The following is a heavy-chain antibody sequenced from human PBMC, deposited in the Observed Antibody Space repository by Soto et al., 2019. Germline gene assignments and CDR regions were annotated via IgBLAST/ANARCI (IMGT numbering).Heavy chain of an antibody. CDR1: GDTFSFYS. D-gene: IGHD3-10*01. CDR3: ATNYGWGYRAFDY. J-gene: IGHJ4*02. V-gene: IGHV1-69*02. Sequence: SVKVSCKASGDTFSFYSINWVRQAPGLGLEWMGRINPILSVSNYAQKFQGRVTITADKSTSTAYMELSSLRSEDTAMYYCATNYGWGYRAFDYGGQGALVTVS. CDR2: INPILSVS.